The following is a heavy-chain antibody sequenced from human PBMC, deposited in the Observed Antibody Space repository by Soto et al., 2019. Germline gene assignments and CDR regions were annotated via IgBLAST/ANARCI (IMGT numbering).Heavy chain of an antibody. CDR1: GYTFTNYG. V-gene: IGHV1-18*01. J-gene: IGHJ5*02. CDR3: ARDPNMITFAGDDNLNWFDP. Sequence: ASVKVSCKASGYTFTNYGISWVRQAPGQGLEWMGWISAYSGDTNFAQKFQGRVTMTTDTSTSTASMELRSLGSDDTAVYYCARDPNMITFAGDDNLNWFDPWGQGTLVTVSS. D-gene: IGHD3-16*01. CDR2: ISAYSGDT.